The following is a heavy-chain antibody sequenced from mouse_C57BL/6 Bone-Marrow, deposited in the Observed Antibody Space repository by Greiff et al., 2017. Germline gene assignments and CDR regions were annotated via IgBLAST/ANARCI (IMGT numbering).Heavy chain of an antibody. Sequence: QVQLQQPGAELVKPGASVKMSCKASGYTFTSYWITWVKQRPGQGLEWIGDIYPGSGSTNYNEKFKSKATLTVDTSSSTAYMQLSSLTSEDSAVYYCARKIPLDYYGSTYFDYWCQGTTLTVSS. CDR3: ARKIPLDYYGSTYFDY. J-gene: IGHJ2*01. CDR2: IYPGSGST. CDR1: GYTFTSYW. V-gene: IGHV1-55*01. D-gene: IGHD1-1*01.